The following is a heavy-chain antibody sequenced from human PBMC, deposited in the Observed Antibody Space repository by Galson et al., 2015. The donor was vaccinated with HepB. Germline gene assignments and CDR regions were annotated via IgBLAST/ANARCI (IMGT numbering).Heavy chain of an antibody. CDR3: ARGWGVEMATIYYFDY. V-gene: IGHV6-1*01. D-gene: IGHD5-24*01. J-gene: IGHJ4*02. Sequence: CAISGDSVSSNSAAWNWIRQSPSRGLEWLGRTYYRSKWYNDYAVSVKSRITINPDTSKNQFSLQLNSVTPEDTAVYYCARGWGVEMATIYYFDYWGQGTLVTVSS. CDR1: GDSVSSNSAA. CDR2: TYYRSKWYN.